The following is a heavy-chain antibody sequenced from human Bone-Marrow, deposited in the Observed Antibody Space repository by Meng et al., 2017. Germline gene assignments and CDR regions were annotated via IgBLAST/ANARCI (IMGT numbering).Heavy chain of an antibody. CDR3: ASLLITMIVVVSPYDAFDI. V-gene: IGHV3-21*01. Sequence: GESLKISCAASGFTFSSYSMNWVRQAPGKGLEWVSSISSSSSYIYYADSVKGRFTISRDNAKNSLYLQMNSLRAEDTAVYYCASLLITMIVVVSPYDAFDIWGQGTMVTVS. D-gene: IGHD3-22*01. CDR2: ISSSSSYI. J-gene: IGHJ3*02. CDR1: GFTFSSYS.